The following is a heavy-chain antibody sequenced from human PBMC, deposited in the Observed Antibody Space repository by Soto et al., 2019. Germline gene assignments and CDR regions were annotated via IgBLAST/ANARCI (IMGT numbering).Heavy chain of an antibody. CDR3: AKDATGDYYDSVVYYRLREDY. V-gene: IGHV3-23*01. CDR1: GFTFSSYA. Sequence: DVQLLESGGGLVQPGGSLRLSCAACGFTFSSYAMSWVRQAPGKGLEWVSAISGGGGRTYYANSVKGRFTISRYNSKNTLDLLLTSLRAQDTAGYYCAKDATGDYYDSVVYYRLREDYWGQGTLVTVSS. D-gene: IGHD3-22*01. CDR2: ISGGGGRT. J-gene: IGHJ4*02.